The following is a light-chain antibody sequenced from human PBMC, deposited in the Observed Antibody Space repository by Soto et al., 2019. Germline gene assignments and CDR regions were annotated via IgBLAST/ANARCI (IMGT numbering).Light chain of an antibody. CDR1: QSVSIN. J-gene: IGKJ1*01. Sequence: TVLTQSPATLSVSPGERASLSCRASQSVSINLAWYQQKPGQAPRLLIYGASTRATGIPARFSGSGSGTEFTLTINSPQSEDFAVYYCQEYDNWPPEGTFGQGTKVDIK. CDR2: GAS. CDR3: QEYDNWPPEGT. V-gene: IGKV3-15*01.